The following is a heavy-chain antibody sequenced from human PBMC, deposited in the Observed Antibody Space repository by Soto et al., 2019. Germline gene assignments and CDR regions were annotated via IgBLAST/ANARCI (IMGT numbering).Heavy chain of an antibody. Sequence: PGGSLRLSCAASGFTFSGSAMHWVRQASGKGLEWVGRIRSKANSYATAYAASVKGRFTISRDDSKNTAYLQMNSLKTEDTAVYYCTSSYGDYSPYYYGMDVWGQGTTVTVSS. J-gene: IGHJ6*02. V-gene: IGHV3-73*01. CDR1: GFTFSGSA. D-gene: IGHD4-17*01. CDR2: IRSKANSYAT. CDR3: TSSYGDYSPYYYGMDV.